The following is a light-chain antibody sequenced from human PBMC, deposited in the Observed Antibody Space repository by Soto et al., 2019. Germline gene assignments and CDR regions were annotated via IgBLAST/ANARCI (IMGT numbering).Light chain of an antibody. J-gene: IGLJ1*01. CDR2: DVN. CDR3: CSYATGSVYV. V-gene: IGLV2-14*01. CDR1: SSDVGGYNY. Sequence: QSVLTQPASVSGSPGQSITISCTGTSSDVGGYNYVSWYQQHPGKVPKLMMFDVNNRHSGVSNRFSGSKSGNTASLTISGLQAEDEADYFCCSYATGSVYVVGTGTKLTVL.